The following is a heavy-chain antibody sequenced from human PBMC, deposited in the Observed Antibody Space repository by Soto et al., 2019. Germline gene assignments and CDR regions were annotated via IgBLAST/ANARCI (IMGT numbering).Heavy chain of an antibody. Sequence: GGSLRLSCAASGFTFSIYGMHWVRQAPGKGLVWVSRINSDGSSTNYADSVKGRFTISRDNAKNTLYLQMNSLRAEDTAVYYCAYLVPRPAWGQATLVTVSS. D-gene: IGHD3-10*01. CDR3: AYLVPRPA. CDR1: GFTFSIYG. CDR2: INSDGSST. V-gene: IGHV3-74*01. J-gene: IGHJ5*02.